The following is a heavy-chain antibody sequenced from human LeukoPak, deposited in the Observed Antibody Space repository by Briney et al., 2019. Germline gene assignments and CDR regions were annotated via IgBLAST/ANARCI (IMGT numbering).Heavy chain of an antibody. CDR2: ICGAYDT. CDR3: AKMKGHPLPKYYMDV. V-gene: IGHV3-23*01. J-gene: IGHJ6*01. Sequence: PGGSLRLSCAASGFTFTNYAMNWVRQAPGKGLEWVSTICGAYDTYYADSVKGRFTVSRDSSKNTLYLQMNSLRAEDTAIYYCAKMKGHPLPKYYMDVWGQGTTVTVSS. CDR1: GFTFTNYA. D-gene: IGHD1-26*01.